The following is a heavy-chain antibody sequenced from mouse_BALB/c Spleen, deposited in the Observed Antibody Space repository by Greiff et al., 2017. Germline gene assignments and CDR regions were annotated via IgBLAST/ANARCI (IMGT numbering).Heavy chain of an antibody. CDR2: ISNLAYSI. CDR1: GFTFSDYG. Sequence: EVKLVESGGGLVQPGGSQKLSCAASGFTFSDYGMAWVRQAPGKGPEWVAFISNLAYSIYYADTVTGRFTISRENAKNTLYLEMSSLRSEDTAMYYCARVDIYYAMDYWGQGTSVTVSS. CDR3: ARVDIYYAMDY. V-gene: IGHV5-15*02. J-gene: IGHJ4*01.